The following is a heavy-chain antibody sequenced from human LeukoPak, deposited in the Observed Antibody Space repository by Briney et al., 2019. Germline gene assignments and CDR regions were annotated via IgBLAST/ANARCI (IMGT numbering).Heavy chain of an antibody. J-gene: IGHJ4*02. CDR2: IYYSGST. CDR1: GGSISSYY. V-gene: IGHV4-59*08. CDR3: ASTYYYDSSGYYIADY. Sequence: SETLSLTCTVSGGSISSYYWSWIRQPPGKGLEWIWYIYYSGSTNYNPSLKSRVTISVDTSKNQFSLKLSSVTAADTAVYYCASTYYYDSSGYYIADYWGQGTLVTVSS. D-gene: IGHD3-22*01.